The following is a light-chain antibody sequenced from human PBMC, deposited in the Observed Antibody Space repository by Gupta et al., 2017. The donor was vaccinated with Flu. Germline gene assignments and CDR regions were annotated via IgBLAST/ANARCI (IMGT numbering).Light chain of an antibody. V-gene: IGLV2-14*01. CDR1: GGSYGY. CDR2: EAT. Sequence: GGSYGYVSWYRQHPGKAPKLMIYEATSRPSGVSNRVSGSRSGNTASLTISGLQAEDEADYYCSAYTGSSTPYVFGSGTRVTVL. CDR3: SAYTGSSTPYV. J-gene: IGLJ1*01.